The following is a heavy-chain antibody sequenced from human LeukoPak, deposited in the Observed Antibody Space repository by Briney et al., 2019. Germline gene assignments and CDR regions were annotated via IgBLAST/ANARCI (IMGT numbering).Heavy chain of an antibody. CDR2: IIPILGIA. Sequence: SVKVSCKASGGTFSSYAISWVRQAPGQGLEWMGRIIPILGIANYAQKFQGRVTITADKSTSTAYMELSSLRSEDTAVYYCATSMVRGVPDFDYWGQGTLVTVSS. V-gene: IGHV1-69*04. CDR3: ATSMVRGVPDFDY. CDR1: GGTFSSYA. J-gene: IGHJ4*02. D-gene: IGHD3-10*01.